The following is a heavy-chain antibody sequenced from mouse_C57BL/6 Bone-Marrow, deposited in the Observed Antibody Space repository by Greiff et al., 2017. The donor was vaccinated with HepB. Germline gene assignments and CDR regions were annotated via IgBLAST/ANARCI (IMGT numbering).Heavy chain of an antibody. D-gene: IGHD3-2*02. Sequence: VKLQESGAELVRPGASVTLSCKASGYTFTDYEMHWVKQTPVHGLEWIGAIDPETGGTAYNQKFKGKAILTADKSSSTAYMELRSLTSEDSAVYYCTRHSSGSYYWGQGTTLTVSS. J-gene: IGHJ2*01. CDR1: GYTFTDYE. CDR3: TRHSSGSYY. V-gene: IGHV1-15*01. CDR2: IDPETGGT.